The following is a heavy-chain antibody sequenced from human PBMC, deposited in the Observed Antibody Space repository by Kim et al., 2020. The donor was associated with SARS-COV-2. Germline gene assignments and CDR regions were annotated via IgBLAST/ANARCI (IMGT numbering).Heavy chain of an antibody. Sequence: GGSLRLSCAASGFTFSSYGMHWVRQAPGKGLEWVAIISYDGSYKYYADSVKGRFTISRDDSQNTLYLQMNSLRAEDTAVYYCAKDRSSSWTLYYWGQGTLVTVSS. CDR1: GFTFSSYG. CDR3: AKDRSSSWTLYY. D-gene: IGHD6-13*01. CDR2: ISYDGSYK. J-gene: IGHJ4*02. V-gene: IGHV3-30*18.